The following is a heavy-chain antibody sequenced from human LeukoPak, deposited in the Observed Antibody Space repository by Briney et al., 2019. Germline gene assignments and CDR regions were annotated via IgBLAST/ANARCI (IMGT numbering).Heavy chain of an antibody. V-gene: IGHV3-23*01. CDR2: ISGSGGST. CDR3: AKGGQWLVRAHYFDY. Sequence: GGSLRLSCAASGFTFSGYAMSWVRQAPGKGLEWVSAISGSGGSTYYADSVKGRFTISRDNSKNTLYLQMNSLRAEDTAVYYCAKGGQWLVRAHYFDYWGQGTLVTVSS. CDR1: GFTFSGYA. J-gene: IGHJ4*02. D-gene: IGHD6-19*01.